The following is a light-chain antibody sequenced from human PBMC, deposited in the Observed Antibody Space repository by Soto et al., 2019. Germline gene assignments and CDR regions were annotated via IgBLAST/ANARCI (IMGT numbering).Light chain of an antibody. J-gene: IGLJ3*02. CDR2: VNSDGSH. Sequence: QLVLTQSPSASASLGASVKLTCALSSGHSPYAIAWHQQQPEKGPRYLMKVNSDGSHMKGDDIPDRVSGSSSWAEHFLTISSLQSEDEADYYCQNWATYIGVFVGGTKVTVL. CDR1: SGHSPYA. CDR3: QNWATYIGV. V-gene: IGLV4-69*01.